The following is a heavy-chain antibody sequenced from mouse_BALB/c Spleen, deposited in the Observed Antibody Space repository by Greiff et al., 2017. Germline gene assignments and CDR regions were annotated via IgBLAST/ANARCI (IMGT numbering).Heavy chain of an antibody. V-gene: IGHV6-6*02. D-gene: IGHD2-10*02. J-gene: IGHJ4*01. CDR2: IRLKSNNYAT. Sequence: VKVEESGGGLVQPGGSMKLSCVASGFTFSNYWMNWVRQSPEKGLEWVAEIRLKSNNYATHYAESVKGRFTISRDDSKSSVYLQMNNLRAEDTGIYYCTRSPRGYAMDYWGQGTSVTVSS. CDR1: GFTFSNYW. CDR3: TRSPRGYAMDY.